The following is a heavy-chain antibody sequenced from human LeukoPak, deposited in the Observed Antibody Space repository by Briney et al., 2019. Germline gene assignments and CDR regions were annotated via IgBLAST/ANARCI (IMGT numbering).Heavy chain of an antibody. J-gene: IGHJ6*02. D-gene: IGHD1-26*01. CDR1: GFTFSNYW. CDR2: INSDGSST. V-gene: IGHV3-74*01. CDR3: ARVRSGSSAGNYGMDV. Sequence: GGSLRLSCAASGFTFSNYWMHWVRQAPGKGLVWVSRINSDGSSTTYADSVKGRFTISRDNAKNTLYVQMNSLRAEDAAVYYCARVRSGSSAGNYGMDVWGQGTTVTVSS.